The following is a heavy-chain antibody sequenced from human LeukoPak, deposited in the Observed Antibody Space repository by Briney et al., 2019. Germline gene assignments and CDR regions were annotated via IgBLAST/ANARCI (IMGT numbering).Heavy chain of an antibody. CDR2: ISYDGSNK. CDR3: ARGDQVADPFDY. Sequence: GGSLRLSCAASGFTFSSYAMHWVRQAPGKGLEWVAVISYDGSNKYYADSVKGRFTISRDNSKNTLYLQMNSLRAEDTAVYYCARGDQVADPFDYWGQGTLVTVSS. J-gene: IGHJ4*02. CDR1: GFTFSSYA. V-gene: IGHV3-30-3*01. D-gene: IGHD6-19*01.